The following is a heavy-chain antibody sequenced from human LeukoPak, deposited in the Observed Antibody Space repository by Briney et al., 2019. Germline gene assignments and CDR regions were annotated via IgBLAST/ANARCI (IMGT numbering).Heavy chain of an antibody. V-gene: IGHV3-23*01. Sequence: PGGSLRLSCAASGFTFSGYAMSWVRQAPGKGLEWVSAIGGSGGSTYYADSVKGRFTISRDNSENTLYLQMNSLRAEDTAVYYCAKPNIPYDSSGYRPPGFDYWGQGTLVTVSS. CDR2: IGGSGGST. CDR1: GFTFSGYA. CDR3: AKPNIPYDSSGYRPPGFDY. D-gene: IGHD3-22*01. J-gene: IGHJ4*02.